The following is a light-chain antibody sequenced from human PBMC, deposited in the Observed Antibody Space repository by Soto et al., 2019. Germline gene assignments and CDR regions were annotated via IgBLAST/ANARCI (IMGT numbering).Light chain of an antibody. CDR3: QQYNNWPQT. J-gene: IGKJ1*01. Sequence: EIVLTQSPGTLSLSPVERVTLSCMASQSVSSNLAWYQQKPGQAPRLLIYGASTRATGIPARFSGSGSGTEFTLTISSLQSEDFAVYYCQQYNNWPQTFGQGTKVDIK. CDR1: QSVSSN. V-gene: IGKV3-15*01. CDR2: GAS.